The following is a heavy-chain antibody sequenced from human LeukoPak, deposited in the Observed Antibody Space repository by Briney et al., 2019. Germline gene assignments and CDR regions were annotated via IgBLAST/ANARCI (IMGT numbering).Heavy chain of an antibody. V-gene: IGHV4-59*01. CDR2: IYYSGST. Sequence: SETLSLTCTVSGESISGFYRTWIRQPPGKGLEWIGYIYYSGSTNYNPSLKSRVTISVDTSKNQFSLKLSSVTAADTAVYYCARGEAAYCGGDCYGYYYYYMDVWGKGTTVTISS. CDR3: ARGEAAYCGGDCYGYYYYYMDV. J-gene: IGHJ6*03. CDR1: GESISGFY. D-gene: IGHD2-21*02.